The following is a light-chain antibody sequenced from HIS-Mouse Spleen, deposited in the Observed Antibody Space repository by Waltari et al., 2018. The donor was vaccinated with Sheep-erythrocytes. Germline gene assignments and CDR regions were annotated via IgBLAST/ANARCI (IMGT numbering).Light chain of an antibody. Sequence: QSALTQPASVSGSPGQSITISCTGTSSDVGSYNLVSWYQQHPGKAPNLMIYEGRKRPSGVSNRFSGSKSGNPASLTISGLQAEDEADYYCCSYAGSFWVFGGGTKLTVL. CDR3: CSYAGSFWV. V-gene: IGLV2-23*01. J-gene: IGLJ3*02. CDR2: EGR. CDR1: SSDVGSYNL.